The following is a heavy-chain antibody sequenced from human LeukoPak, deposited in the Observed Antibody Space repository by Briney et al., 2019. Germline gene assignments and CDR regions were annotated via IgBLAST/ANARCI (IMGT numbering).Heavy chain of an antibody. CDR1: GASFSRYY. CDR2: IYYSGST. J-gene: IGHJ4*02. Sequence: PSETLSLTCTVSGASFSRYYWGWIRQSPGKGLEWIGHIYYSGSTNYNPSVKSRVAMSLDTSKSQFSLSLRSVTAADTALYYCAGGGYCSSSNCFAPLFDWWGQGTLVTVSS. V-gene: IGHV4-59*01. CDR3: AGGGYCSSSNCFAPLFDW. D-gene: IGHD2-2*01.